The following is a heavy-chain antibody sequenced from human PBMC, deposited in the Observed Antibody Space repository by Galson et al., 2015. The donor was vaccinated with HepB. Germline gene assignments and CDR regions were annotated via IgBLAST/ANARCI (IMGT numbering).Heavy chain of an antibody. CDR3: ARDSPYDILTGTFDY. Sequence: CAISGDSVSSNSAAWNWIRQSPSRGLEWLGRTYYRSKWYNDYAVSVKSRITINPDTSKNQFSLQLNSVTPEDTAVYYCARDSPYDILTGTFDYWGQGTLVTVSS. V-gene: IGHV6-1*01. D-gene: IGHD3-9*01. CDR1: GDSVSSNSAA. CDR2: TYYRSKWYN. J-gene: IGHJ4*02.